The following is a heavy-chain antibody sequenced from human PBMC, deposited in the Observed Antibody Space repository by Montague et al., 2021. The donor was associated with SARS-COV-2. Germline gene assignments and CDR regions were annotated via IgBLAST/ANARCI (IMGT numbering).Heavy chain of an antibody. CDR1: GASLSTYY. Sequence: SETLPLTCSVSGASLSTYYWSWIRQPPGKGLEWIGYIDDSGTTRYNPSLRSRATISLDLSKNQFSLDLNSVTAADTAVYYCARNAYNHYGLDVWGQGTTVTVSS. V-gene: IGHV4-59*08. CDR2: IDDSGTT. J-gene: IGHJ6*02. CDR3: ARNAYNHYGLDV.